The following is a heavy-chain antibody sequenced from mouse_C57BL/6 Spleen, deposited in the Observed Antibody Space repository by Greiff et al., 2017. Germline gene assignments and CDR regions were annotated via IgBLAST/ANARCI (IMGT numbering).Heavy chain of an antibody. Sequence: QVQLQQPGAELVKPGASVKLSCKASGYTFTSYWMHWVKQRPGQGLEWIGIIHPSNGCTNYNEKFKSKATLTVDKSSSTAYMQLSSLTSEDSAVYYCARGVYCWGGSFDYWGQGTSLTVSS. CDR3: ARGVYCWGGSFDY. D-gene: IGHD1-3*01. J-gene: IGHJ2*02. CDR1: GYTFTSYW. CDR2: IHPSNGCT. V-gene: IGHV1-64*01.